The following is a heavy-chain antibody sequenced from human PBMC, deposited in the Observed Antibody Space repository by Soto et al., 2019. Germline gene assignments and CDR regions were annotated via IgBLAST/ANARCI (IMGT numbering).Heavy chain of an antibody. CDR3: ARVYYDSRGPTKYRAFDF. CDR1: GFTFSDYS. CDR2: IKQDGGEE. J-gene: IGHJ3*01. V-gene: IGHV3-7*01. D-gene: IGHD3-22*01. Sequence: SGGSLRLSCAASGFTFSDYSISWVRQSPGKGLEGVANIKQDGGEEDYVGSVKGRLAISRDNAKSSLYLQMNSLRVEDTAVYYCARVYYDSRGPTKYRAFDFWGQGTMVTVSS.